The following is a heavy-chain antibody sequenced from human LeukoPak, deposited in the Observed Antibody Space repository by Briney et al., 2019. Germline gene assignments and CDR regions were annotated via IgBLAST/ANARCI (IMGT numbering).Heavy chain of an antibody. J-gene: IGHJ3*02. CDR3: TTDSMIVVVTTGAFDI. D-gene: IGHD3-22*01. Sequence: PGGSLRLSCAASGFTFSNAWMSWVRQAPGKGLEWVGRIKSKTDGGTTDYAAPVKGRFTISRDDSKNTLYLQMNSLKTEDTAVYYCTTDSMIVVVTTGAFDIWGQGTMVTVSS. CDR1: GFTFSNAW. CDR2: IKSKTDGGTT. V-gene: IGHV3-15*01.